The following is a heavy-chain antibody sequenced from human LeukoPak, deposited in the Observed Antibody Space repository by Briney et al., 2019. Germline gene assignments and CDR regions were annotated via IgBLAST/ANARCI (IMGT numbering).Heavy chain of an antibody. D-gene: IGHD6-13*01. V-gene: IGHV4-39*01. CDR1: GGSISSYY. CDR3: ARLVVSSWYHEVLLGRDY. CDR2: IYYSGST. J-gene: IGHJ4*02. Sequence: PSETLSLTCTVSGGSISSYYWSWIRQPPGKGLEWIGSIYYSGSTYYNPSLKSRVTISVDTSKNQFSLKLSSVTAADTAVYYCARLVVSSWYHEVLLGRDYWGQGTLVTVSS.